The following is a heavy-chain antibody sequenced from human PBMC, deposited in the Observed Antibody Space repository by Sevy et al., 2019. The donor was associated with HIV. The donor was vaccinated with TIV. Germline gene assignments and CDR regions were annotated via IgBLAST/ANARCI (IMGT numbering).Heavy chain of an antibody. CDR3: SRKYYVILTGYYRFDT. D-gene: IGHD3-9*01. V-gene: IGHV5-51*01. CDR1: GYSFTSYC. J-gene: IGHJ5*02. Sequence: GESLKISCKGSGYSFTSYCIGWVRQMPGKGLEWMGIIYHGDSDTRYSPSFQGQVTISADKSISTAYLQWSSLKAPDTAMSYGSRKYYVILTGYYRFDTWGQRTLVTVSS. CDR2: IYHGDSDT.